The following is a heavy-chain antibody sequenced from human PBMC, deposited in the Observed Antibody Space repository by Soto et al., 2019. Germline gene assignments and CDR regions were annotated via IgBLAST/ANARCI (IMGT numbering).Heavy chain of an antibody. D-gene: IGHD2-21*02. CDR2: IIPVFGTA. Sequence: ASVKVSCKASGGTFSKYKITWVRQAPGQGLEWMGGIIPVFGTANYAQKFQGRVTITADESTSTAYMEVSSLRSDDTATYYCAHSRCGGGCLRSYSSHYYYGMDVWGQGTTVTVSS. CDR1: GGTFSKYK. J-gene: IGHJ6*02. V-gene: IGHV1-69*13. CDR3: AHSRCGGGCLRSYSSHYYYGMDV.